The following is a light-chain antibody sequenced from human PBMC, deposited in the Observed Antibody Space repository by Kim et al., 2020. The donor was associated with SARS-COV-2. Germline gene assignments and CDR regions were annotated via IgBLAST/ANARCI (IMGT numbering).Light chain of an antibody. CDR1: QSIVYRDGNSY. Sequence: PASTSCRSSQSIVYRDGNSYLNWFHQKPGQSPRRLIYKVANRDSGVPDRFSGSGSGTDFTLQISRVEAEDVGVYYCMQGTHWPFTFGPGTKVDIK. CDR2: KVA. V-gene: IGKV2-30*01. J-gene: IGKJ3*01. CDR3: MQGTHWPFT.